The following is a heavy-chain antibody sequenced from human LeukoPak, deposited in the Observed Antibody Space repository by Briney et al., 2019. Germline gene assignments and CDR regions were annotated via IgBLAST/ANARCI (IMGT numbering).Heavy chain of an antibody. D-gene: IGHD3-22*01. Sequence: GGSLRLSCAASGFTFSSYGMHWVRQAPGKGLEWVAVISYDGSNKYYAVSVKGRFTISRDNSKNTLYLQMDSLRAEDTAVYYCAKDPSEGYYYDSSGYYDYWGQGTLVTVSS. V-gene: IGHV3-30*18. CDR2: ISYDGSNK. CDR3: AKDPSEGYYYDSSGYYDY. CDR1: GFTFSSYG. J-gene: IGHJ4*02.